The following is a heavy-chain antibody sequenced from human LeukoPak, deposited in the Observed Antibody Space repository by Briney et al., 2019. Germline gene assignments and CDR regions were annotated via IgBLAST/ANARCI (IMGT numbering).Heavy chain of an antibody. CDR2: SSAYNGNT. CDR3: ARDDSDMTPCDY. D-gene: IGHD2-15*01. Sequence: SEKVSCKGSGYTFTSDGISWVRQGPGQGLEWMGWSSAYNGNTNYAQKLQGRVTMTTDTSTSTAYMELRSLRSDDTAVYYCARDDSDMTPCDYWGQGTLVTVSS. J-gene: IGHJ4*02. V-gene: IGHV1-18*04. CDR1: GYTFTSDG.